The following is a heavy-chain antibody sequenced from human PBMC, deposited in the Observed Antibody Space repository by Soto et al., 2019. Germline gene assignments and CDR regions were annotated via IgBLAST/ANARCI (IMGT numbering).Heavy chain of an antibody. J-gene: IGHJ4*02. CDR1: GASIRSSDYC. V-gene: IGHV4-30-4*01. CDR2: IYFSGSN. Sequence: SETLSLTCSVPGASIRSSDYCWSWSRQPPGKGLEWIGYIYFSGSNYYNPSLKSRVTISEDTSNNHFSLKLSSVTAADTAVYYCARGLYGYYAFDHWGQGALVTVSS. D-gene: IGHD4-17*01. CDR3: ARGLYGYYAFDH.